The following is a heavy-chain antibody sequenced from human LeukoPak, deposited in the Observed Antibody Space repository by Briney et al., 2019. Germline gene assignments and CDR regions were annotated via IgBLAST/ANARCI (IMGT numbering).Heavy chain of an antibody. Sequence: ASVKVSCKASGGSFSSFVITWVRQAPGQGLEWMGRIIPILGIPNYAQNFQGRVTITADKSTSTAYMELSSLRSEDTAVYYCARNRDIVGTSEASDIWGQGTMVTVSS. CDR2: IIPILGIP. V-gene: IGHV1-69*04. CDR1: GGSFSSFV. D-gene: IGHD1-26*01. CDR3: ARNRDIVGTSEASDI. J-gene: IGHJ3*02.